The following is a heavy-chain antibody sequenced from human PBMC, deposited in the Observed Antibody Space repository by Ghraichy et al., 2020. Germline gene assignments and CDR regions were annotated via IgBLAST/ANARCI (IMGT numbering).Heavy chain of an antibody. D-gene: IGHD5-12*01. V-gene: IGHV1-2*02. J-gene: IGHJ6*03. CDR1: GYTFTGYY. CDR2: INPNSGGT. Sequence: ASVKVSCKASGYTFTGYYMHWVRQAPGQGLEWMGWINPNSGGTNYAQKFQGRVTMTRDTSIRPAYMELSRLRPDDTAVYYCARDGATIASYYYMDVWGKGTTVTVSS. CDR3: ARDGATIASYYYMDV.